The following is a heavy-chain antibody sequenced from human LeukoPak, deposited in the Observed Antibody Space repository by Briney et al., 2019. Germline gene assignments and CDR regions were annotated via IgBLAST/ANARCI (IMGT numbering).Heavy chain of an antibody. Sequence: GAPRVSCAESGDSFSGYAVGWGRERLGGRRGWGSAIIGGGVGTYYADSVKGRVTISTETSKNTLYLDIKSLRAEDTALYYCAKVRSYSGRDIDDWGQGTLVTVPS. V-gene: IGHV3-23*01. CDR2: IIGGGVGT. D-gene: IGHD5-12*01. CDR3: AKVRSYSGRDIDD. J-gene: IGHJ4*02. CDR1: GDSFSGYA.